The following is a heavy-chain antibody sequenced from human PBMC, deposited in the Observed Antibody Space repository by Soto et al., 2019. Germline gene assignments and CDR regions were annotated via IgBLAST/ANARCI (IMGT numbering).Heavy chain of an antibody. CDR1: GFTFNSYA. D-gene: IGHD2-21*01. CDR2: ISGNGRST. V-gene: IGHV3-23*01. Sequence: EVQLLESGGGLGQPGGSLRLSCAASGFTFNSYAMTWVRQAPGKGLEWVSTISGNGRSTYYAVSVRGRLTVSRDNSKNTLYLDVTSLGAEDAAVYFCAKGGITMMVVMTATFYFDHWGPGTLVTVSS. CDR3: AKGGITMMVVMTATFYFDH. J-gene: IGHJ4*02.